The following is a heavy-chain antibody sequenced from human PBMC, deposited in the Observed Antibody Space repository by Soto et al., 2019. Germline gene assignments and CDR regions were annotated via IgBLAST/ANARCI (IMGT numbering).Heavy chain of an antibody. V-gene: IGHV1-58*02. Sequence: SVKVSCKASGFTVRISAMQWVRQARGQRPEWIGWIVVGNGNTNYAQKFQERVTITRDMSTSTAYMELSSLTSEDTAVYYCAAPYNDDSSGYWGPYLWGQGTLVTVSS. J-gene: IGHJ4*02. CDR1: GFTVRISA. CDR2: IVVGNGNT. CDR3: AAPYNDDSSGYWGPYL. D-gene: IGHD3-22*01.